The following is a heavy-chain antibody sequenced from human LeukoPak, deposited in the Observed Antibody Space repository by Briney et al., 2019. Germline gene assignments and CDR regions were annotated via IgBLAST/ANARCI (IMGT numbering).Heavy chain of an antibody. D-gene: IGHD2-15*01. CDR1: GGSISSSY. J-gene: IGHJ6*03. V-gene: IGHV4-34*01. CDR2: INHSGST. Sequence: SETLSLTCSVSGGSISSSYWSWIRQPPGKGLEWIGEINHSGSTNYNPSLKSRVTISVDTSKNQFSLKLSSVTAADTAVYYCARGTIDIVVVVAATPPLSYYYYYMDVWGKGTTVTVSS. CDR3: ARGTIDIVVVVAATPPLSYYYYYMDV.